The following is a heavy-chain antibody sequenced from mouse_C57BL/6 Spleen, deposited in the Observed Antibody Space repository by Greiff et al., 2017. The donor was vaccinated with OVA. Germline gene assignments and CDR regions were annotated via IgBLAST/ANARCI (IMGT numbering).Heavy chain of an antibody. CDR1: GFSLTSYA. V-gene: IGHV2-9-1*01. CDR3: ARRSSSGDRGYFDY. CDR2: IWTGGGT. Sequence: VQRVESGPGLVAPSQSLSITCTVSGFSLTSYAIRWVRQPPGKGLEWLGVIWTGGGTNYNSAHKSRLSISKDNSKSKVFLKMNSLQTDDTARYYWARRSSSGDRGYFDYWGQGTTLAVSS. J-gene: IGHJ2*01. D-gene: IGHD1-1*01.